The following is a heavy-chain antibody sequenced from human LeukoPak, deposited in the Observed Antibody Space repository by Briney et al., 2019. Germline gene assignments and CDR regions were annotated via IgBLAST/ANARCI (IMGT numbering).Heavy chain of an antibody. CDR1: GYTFSNYG. J-gene: IGHJ4*02. D-gene: IGHD3-10*01. CDR3: ARMSVVRGVTSFDY. V-gene: IGHV1-18*01. CDR2: INTYNGKT. Sequence: ASVKVSCKASGYTFSNYGVSWVRQAPGQGLGWMGWINTYNGKTKFAQELQGRVTMTTDTSTSTAYMELRSLTSDDTALYYCARMSVVRGVTSFDYWGQGTLVTVSS.